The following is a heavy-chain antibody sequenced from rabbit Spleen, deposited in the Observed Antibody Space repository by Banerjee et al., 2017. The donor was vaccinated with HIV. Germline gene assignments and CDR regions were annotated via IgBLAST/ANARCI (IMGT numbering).Heavy chain of an antibody. J-gene: IGHJ4*01. Sequence: QEQLVESGGGLVKPGASLTLTCKASGFSFSSGYDMCWVRQAPGKGLEWIACIDAGSSGDTYYASWAKGRFTISKTSSTTVTLQLTSLTAADTATYFCARETNSGWGVVSFYFNLWGPGTLVTVS. V-gene: IGHV1S45*01. CDR1: GFSFSSGYD. CDR3: ARETNSGWGVVSFYFNL. D-gene: IGHD4-1*01. CDR2: IDAGSSGDT.